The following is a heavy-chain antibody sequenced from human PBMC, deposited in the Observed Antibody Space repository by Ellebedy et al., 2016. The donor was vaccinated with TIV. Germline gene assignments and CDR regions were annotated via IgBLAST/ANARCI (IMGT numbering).Heavy chain of an antibody. D-gene: IGHD4-17*01. CDR3: ARWPSGDAPLDY. V-gene: IGHV3-30*03. J-gene: IGHJ4*02. CDR2: VSYDGSSN. Sequence: GESLKISCVASGFTFSSYGMHWVRQAPGKGLEWVALVSYDGSSNYYADSVKGRFTISRDNSKNTLSLQMNSLRGEDSAVYYCARWPSGDAPLDYWGQGTLVTVSS. CDR1: GFTFSSYG.